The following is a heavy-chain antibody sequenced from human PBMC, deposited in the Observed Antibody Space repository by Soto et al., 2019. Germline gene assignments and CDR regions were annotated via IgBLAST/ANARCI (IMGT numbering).Heavy chain of an antibody. Sequence: QVQVVQSGAEVKRPGSSVNVSCKASGGYFNNRQTLNSYPISWVRQAPGQGLEWMGGIITLFGTTNYAQRFQGRVTITADKSTSTTYLELNNVRSDDTAVYYCAKSWGGEIYYYCYAVDVWGQGPEVTVSS. CDR2: IITLFGTT. V-gene: IGHV1-69*06. CDR1: GGYFNNRQTLNSYP. D-gene: IGHD3-16*01. J-gene: IGHJ6*02. CDR3: AKSWGGEIYYYCYAVDV.